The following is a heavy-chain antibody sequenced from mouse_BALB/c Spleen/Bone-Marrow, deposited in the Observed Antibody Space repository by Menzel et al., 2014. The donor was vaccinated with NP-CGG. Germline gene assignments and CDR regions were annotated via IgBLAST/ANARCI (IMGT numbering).Heavy chain of an antibody. CDR3: TRSPITTVVAETMDC. CDR1: GYTFTSYW. J-gene: IGHJ4*01. Sequence: LQQSGSELVRPGTSVKLSCKASGYTFTSYWMHWVKQRPGQGLEWIGNIYPFSGSSNYDEKFKSKATLTVDTSSSSAIMQLSSLTSEDSAVYYCTRSPITTVVAETMDCWGQGTSVTVSS. D-gene: IGHD1-1*01. V-gene: IGHV1S22*01. CDR2: IYPFSGSS.